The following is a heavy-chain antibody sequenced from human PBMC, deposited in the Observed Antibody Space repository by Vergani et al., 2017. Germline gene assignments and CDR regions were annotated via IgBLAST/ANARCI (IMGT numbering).Heavy chain of an antibody. V-gene: IGHV1-69*13. CDR3: ARDRGYCSGGSCYSGYYYYYGMDV. Sequence: QVQLVQSGAEVKKPGSSVKVSCKASGGTFSSYAISCVRQAPGQGLEWMGRIIPIFGTANYAQKFQGRVTITADESTSTAYMELSSLRSEDTAVYYCARDRGYCSGGSCYSGYYYYYGMDVWGQGTTVTVSS. CDR1: GGTFSSYA. CDR2: IIPIFGTA. J-gene: IGHJ6*02. D-gene: IGHD2-15*01.